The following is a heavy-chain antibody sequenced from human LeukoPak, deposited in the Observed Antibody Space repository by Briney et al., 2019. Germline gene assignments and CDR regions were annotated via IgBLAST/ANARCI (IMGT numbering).Heavy chain of an antibody. CDR2: ISGSGGST. CDR3: AKDWTDSGYGPFDY. CDR1: GFTFSSYA. Sequence: GGSLRLSCAASGFTFSSYAMSWARQAPGKGLEWVSAISGSGGSTYYADSVKGRFTISRDNSKNTLYLQMNSLRAEDTAVYYCAKDWTDSGYGPFDYWGQGTLVTVSS. V-gene: IGHV3-23*01. J-gene: IGHJ4*02. D-gene: IGHD5-12*01.